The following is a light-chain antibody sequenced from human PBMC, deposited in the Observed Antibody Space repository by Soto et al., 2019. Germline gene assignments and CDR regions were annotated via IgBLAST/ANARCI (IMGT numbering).Light chain of an antibody. CDR1: QSINNY. CDR3: QQANSFPIT. CDR2: SAS. V-gene: IGKV1-39*01. Sequence: DIQMTQSPASLSVSVGDRVTITCRASQSINNYLNWYLQRPGQAPKLLIRSASTLQRGVPSRFSGSGSRTEFTLTIADLQPDDFATYFCQQANSFPITFGQGTRLEIK. J-gene: IGKJ5*01.